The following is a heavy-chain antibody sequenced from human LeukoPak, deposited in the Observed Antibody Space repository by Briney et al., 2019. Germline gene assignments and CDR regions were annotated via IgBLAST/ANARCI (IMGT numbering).Heavy chain of an antibody. D-gene: IGHD3-10*01. CDR2: IYYRGST. Sequence: SETRSLAWTVAGGSISSYYWSWIRQPPGEGREWIGYIYYRGSTNYNPSLKSRVTISGDTSKNPTSLKLSSVTAADTAVYYCASAGGYYGSGSYYDYWGQGTLVTVSS. J-gene: IGHJ4*02. CDR3: ASAGGYYGSGSYYDY. CDR1: GGSISSYY. V-gene: IGHV4-59*01.